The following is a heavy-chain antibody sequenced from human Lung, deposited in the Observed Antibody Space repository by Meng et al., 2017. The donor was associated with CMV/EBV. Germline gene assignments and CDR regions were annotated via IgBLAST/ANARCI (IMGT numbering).Heavy chain of an antibody. J-gene: IGHJ4*02. V-gene: IGHV3-66*01. CDR1: GFTVSSNY. CDR3: ARENYYDSSGYPGAFFDY. Sequence: GGSLRLSXAASGFTVSSNYMSWVRQAPGKGLEWVSVIYSGGSTYYADSVKGRFTISRDNSKNTLYLQMNSLRAEDTAVYYCARENYYDSSGYPGAFFDYWGQGTLVTVSS. D-gene: IGHD3-22*01. CDR2: IYSGGST.